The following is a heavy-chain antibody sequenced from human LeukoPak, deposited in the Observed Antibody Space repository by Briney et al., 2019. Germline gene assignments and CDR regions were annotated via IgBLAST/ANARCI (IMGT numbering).Heavy chain of an antibody. D-gene: IGHD3-3*01. CDR2: ISYDGSNK. CDR1: GFPFSNYA. V-gene: IGHV3-30-3*01. CDR3: ARGLQSGTQRGYFDY. Sequence: GGSLRLSCAASGFPFSNYAMHWVRQAPGKGMEWVAVISYDGSNKYYADSVKGRFTISRDNSNNTLYLQMNSLRSEDTAVYYCARGLQSGTQRGYFDYWGQGTLVTVSS. J-gene: IGHJ4*02.